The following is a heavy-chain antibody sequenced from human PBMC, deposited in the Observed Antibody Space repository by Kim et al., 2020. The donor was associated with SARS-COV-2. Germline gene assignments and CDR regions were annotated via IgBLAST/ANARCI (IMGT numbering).Heavy chain of an antibody. V-gene: IGHV3-21*01. CDR3: ARDGQLWEWLSAWYYYNYRDV. Sequence: GGSLRLSCAASGFTFSSYSMNWVRQAPGKGLEWVSSISSSSSYIYYADSVKGRFTISRDNAKNSLYLQMNSLRAEDTAVYYCARDGQLWEWLSAWYYYNYRDVGGKGATVT. CDR1: GFTFSSYS. D-gene: IGHD3-3*01. J-gene: IGHJ6*03. CDR2: ISSSSSYI.